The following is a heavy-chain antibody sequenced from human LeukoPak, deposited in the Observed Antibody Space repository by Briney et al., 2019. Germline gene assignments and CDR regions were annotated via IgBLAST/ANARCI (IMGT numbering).Heavy chain of an antibody. Sequence: PSETLPLTCTVSAGYISSNYWSWIRQPPGKGLEWIGYIYYSGSTNYNPSLKSRVTISVDTSKIQFSLKLSSVTAADTAVYYCARYYYGSGSYDYWGQGTLVTVSS. V-gene: IGHV4-59*01. J-gene: IGHJ4*02. CDR1: AGYISSNY. D-gene: IGHD3-10*01. CDR3: ARYYYGSGSYDY. CDR2: IYYSGST.